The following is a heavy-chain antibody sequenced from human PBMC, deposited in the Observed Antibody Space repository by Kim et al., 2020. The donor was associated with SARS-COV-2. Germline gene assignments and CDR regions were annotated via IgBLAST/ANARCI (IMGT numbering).Heavy chain of an antibody. CDR3: ARDGDYYYGMYV. Sequence: GGSLRLSCAASGFTFNDYYMSWIRQAPGKGLEWVSYISGSGSTIYYVDSVKGRFTISRDNAKNSLYLQMNSMRAEDTAVYYCARDGDYYYGMYVWGHGTTFTVSS. V-gene: IGHV3-11*01. CDR1: GFTFNDYY. D-gene: IGHD3-16*01. J-gene: IGHJ6*02. CDR2: ISGSGSTI.